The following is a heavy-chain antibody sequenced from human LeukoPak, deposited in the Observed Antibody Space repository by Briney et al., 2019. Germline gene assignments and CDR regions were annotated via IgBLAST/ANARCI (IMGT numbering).Heavy chain of an antibody. CDR2: ISGSGGST. CDR3: AKDPSWYNWKRGGFYFDY. CDR1: GFTASSNY. V-gene: IGHV3-23*01. D-gene: IGHD1-20*01. J-gene: IGHJ4*02. Sequence: RTGGSLRLSCAASGFTASSNYMSWVRQAPGKGLEWVSAISGSGGSTYYADSVKGRFTISRDNSKNTLYLQMNSLRAEDTAVYYCAKDPSWYNWKRGGFYFDYWGQGTLVTVSS.